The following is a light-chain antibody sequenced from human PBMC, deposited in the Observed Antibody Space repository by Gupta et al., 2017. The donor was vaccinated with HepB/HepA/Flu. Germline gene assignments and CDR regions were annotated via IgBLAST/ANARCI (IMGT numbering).Light chain of an antibody. Sequence: QSALTPPRSVSGSPGQSGTISCTGTSSDVGGYNYVSWYHQHPGKAPKLMIYNVSKRPSGVPDRFSGSKTGNTASLSIAGLQDEDEADYYCCSYAGSHVVFGGGTKLTVL. CDR3: CSYAGSHVV. CDR1: SSDVGGYNY. J-gene: IGLJ2*01. CDR2: NVS. V-gene: IGLV2-11*01.